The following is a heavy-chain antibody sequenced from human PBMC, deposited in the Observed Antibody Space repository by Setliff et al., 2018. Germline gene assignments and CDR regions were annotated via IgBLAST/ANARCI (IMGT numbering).Heavy chain of an antibody. CDR3: AKNGFGVVALGVNNWFDP. CDR1: GFTFSSYA. CDR2: ISGSGGST. J-gene: IGHJ5*02. D-gene: IGHD3-10*01. V-gene: IGHV3-23*01. Sequence: GESLKISCAASGFTFSSYAMSWVRQAPGKGLEWVSAISGSGGSTYYADSVKGRFTISRDNSKNTLYLQMNSLRAEDAAVYYCAKNGFGVVALGVNNWFDPWGQGTLVTVSS.